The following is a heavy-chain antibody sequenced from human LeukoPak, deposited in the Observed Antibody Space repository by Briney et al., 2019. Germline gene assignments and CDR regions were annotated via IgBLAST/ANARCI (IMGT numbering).Heavy chain of an antibody. CDR3: ARAVGSPYSSSWTRGWFDP. D-gene: IGHD6-13*01. CDR2: IKKDGIEK. J-gene: IGHJ5*02. V-gene: IGHV3-7*03. Sequence: QPGGSLRLSCAASGFTFSSYWMNWARQAPGKGLEWVANIKKDGIEKYYVESVKGRFTISRDNAKNSLYLQMNSLRAEDTAVYYCARAVGSPYSSSWTRGWFDPWGQGTLVTVSS. CDR1: GFTFSSYW.